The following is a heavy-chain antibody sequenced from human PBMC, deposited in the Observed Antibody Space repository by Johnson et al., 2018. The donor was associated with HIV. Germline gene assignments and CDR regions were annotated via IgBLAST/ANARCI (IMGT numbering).Heavy chain of an antibody. V-gene: IGHV3-30*02. Sequence: QVQLVESGGGVVQPGGSLRLSCAASGFTFSSYGMHWVRQAPGKGLEWVAFIRYDGSYKYYADSVKGRFTISRDNSKNTLYLQINSLRAEDTAVYYCAKDRYDDSSGPDAFDIWGQGTMVTVSS. CDR1: GFTFSSYG. D-gene: IGHD3-22*01. CDR3: AKDRYDDSSGPDAFDI. CDR2: IRYDGSYK. J-gene: IGHJ3*02.